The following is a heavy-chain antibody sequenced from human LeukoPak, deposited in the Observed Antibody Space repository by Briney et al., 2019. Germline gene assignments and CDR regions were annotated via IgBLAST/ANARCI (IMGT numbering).Heavy chain of an antibody. CDR1: GFTFSSYG. CDR2: ISNDGTTE. D-gene: IGHD2-2*01. J-gene: IGHJ6*04. V-gene: IGHV3-30*19. CDR3: ATLRDIVVVATTPTDV. Sequence: GGSLRLSCAASGFTFSSYGMHWVRQAPGKGLEWVAIISNDGTTESYTDSVKGRFTISRDNFKNTLYLQMNGLRLEDTAVYYCATLRDIVVVATTPTDVWGKGTTVIVSS.